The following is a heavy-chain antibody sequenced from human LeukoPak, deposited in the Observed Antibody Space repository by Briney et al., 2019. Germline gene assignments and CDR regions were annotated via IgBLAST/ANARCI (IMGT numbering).Heavy chain of an antibody. CDR2: ISGVGANT. V-gene: IGHV3-23*01. J-gene: IGHJ4*02. CDR3: AKEMEVSPGPDY. CDR1: GFTFSSYA. D-gene: IGHD1-14*01. Sequence: QPGGSLRLSCAASGFTFSSYAMSWLRQAPGKGLEWVSAISGVGANTFYADSVKGRFTFSRDNSKNTLYLQMNSLRPEDTAVYYCAKEMEVSPGPDYWGQGTLVTVSS.